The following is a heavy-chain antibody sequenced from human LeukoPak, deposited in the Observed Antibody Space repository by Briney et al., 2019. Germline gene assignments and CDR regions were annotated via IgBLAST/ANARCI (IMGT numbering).Heavy chain of an antibody. CDR1: GFTFSSYA. CDR3: AKDRHGDYVTYYMDV. CDR2: ISGSGGST. J-gene: IGHJ6*03. V-gene: IGHV3-23*01. Sequence: AGGSLRLSCAASGFTFSSYAMSWVRQAPGKGLEWVSAISGSGGSTYYADSVKGRFTISRDNSKNTLYLQMNSLRAEDTAVYYCAKDRHGDYVTYYMDVWGKGTTVTVSS. D-gene: IGHD4-17*01.